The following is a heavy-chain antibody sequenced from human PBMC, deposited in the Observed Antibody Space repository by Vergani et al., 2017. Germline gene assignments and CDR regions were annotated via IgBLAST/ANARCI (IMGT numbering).Heavy chain of an antibody. J-gene: IGHJ5*02. V-gene: IGHV2-26*01. CDR3: ARSMAQYFDWLSPHGWFDP. CDR2: IFSNDEK. D-gene: IGHD3-9*01. CDR1: GFSLSNARMG. Sequence: QVTLKESGPVLVKPTETLTLTCTVSGFSLSNARMGVSWIRQPPGKALEWLAHIFSNDEKSYSTSLKSRLTISKDTSKSQVVLTMTNMDPVDTATYYCARSMAQYFDWLSPHGWFDPWGQGTLVTVSS.